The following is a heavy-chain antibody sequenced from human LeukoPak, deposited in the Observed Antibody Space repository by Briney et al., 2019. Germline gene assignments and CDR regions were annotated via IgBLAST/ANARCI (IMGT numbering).Heavy chain of an antibody. CDR2: IYYSGST. CDR3: ARSSRAPPDFPGWSSSWYSFDY. V-gene: IGHV4-39*01. D-gene: IGHD6-13*01. Sequence: PSETLSLTCTVSGGSISSSSYYWGWIRQPPGKGLEWIGSIYYSGSTYFNPSLKSRVTISVDTSKNQFSLKLSSVTAADTAVYYCARSSRAPPDFPGWSSSWYSFDYWGQGTLVTVSS. CDR1: GGSISSSSYY. J-gene: IGHJ4*02.